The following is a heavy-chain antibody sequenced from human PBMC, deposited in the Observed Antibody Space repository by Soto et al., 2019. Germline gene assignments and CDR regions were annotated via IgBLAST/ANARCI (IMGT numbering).Heavy chain of an antibody. CDR3: AKYKSNYVRYYFDY. CDR2: FSGSGGST. CDR1: GFTFSSYA. Sequence: EVQLLESGGGLVQPGGSLRLSCAASGFTFSSYAMSWVRQAPGKGLEWVSAFSGSGGSTYYADAVKGRFTISRDNSKNTLYRQMNSLRAEDTAVYYCAKYKSNYVRYYFDYWGQGTLVTVSS. V-gene: IGHV3-23*01. J-gene: IGHJ4*02. D-gene: IGHD4-4*01.